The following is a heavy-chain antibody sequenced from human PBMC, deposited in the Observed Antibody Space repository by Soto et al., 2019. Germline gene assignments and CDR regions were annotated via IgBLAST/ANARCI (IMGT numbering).Heavy chain of an antibody. D-gene: IGHD4-17*01. V-gene: IGHV4-34*01. Sequence: QVQLQQWGAGLLKPSETLSLTCTVYGGSFTGYFWTWIRQPPGKGREWIGEVDHNGVTNYNPSLKSRVTVSLDTSKNQFSLRLTSVTAADTSIYFCARLTVAKVRTGPDYWGQGALVTVSS. CDR1: GGSFTGYF. J-gene: IGHJ4*02. CDR2: VDHNGVT. CDR3: ARLTVAKVRTGPDY.